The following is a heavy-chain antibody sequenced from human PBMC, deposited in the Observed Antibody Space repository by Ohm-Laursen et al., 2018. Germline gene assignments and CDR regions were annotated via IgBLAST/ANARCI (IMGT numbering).Heavy chain of an antibody. CDR2: INHSGST. CDR1: GGSFSGYY. Sequence: SDTLSLTCAVYGGSFSGYYWSWLRQPPGKGLEWIGEINHSGSTYYNPSLKSRVTISVDTSKNQFSLKLSSVTAADMAVYYCARGTWNVVTAIPYFFDYWGQGTLVTVSS. J-gene: IGHJ4*02. CDR3: ARGTWNVVTAIPYFFDY. V-gene: IGHV4-34*01. D-gene: IGHD2-21*02.